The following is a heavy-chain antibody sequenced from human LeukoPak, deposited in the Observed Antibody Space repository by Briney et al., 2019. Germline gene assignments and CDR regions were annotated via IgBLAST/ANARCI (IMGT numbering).Heavy chain of an antibody. V-gene: IGHV3-30*02. CDR2: IRYDGSNK. CDR1: GFTFSSYG. CDR3: ARDRSQEFDP. J-gene: IGHJ5*02. Sequence: GGSLRLSCAASGFTFSSYGMHWVRQAPGKGLEWVAFIRYDGSNKYYADSVKGRFSISRDNSKNTLYLQMNRLRADDTAVYYCARDRSQEFDPWGQGTLVTVSS. D-gene: IGHD3-10*01.